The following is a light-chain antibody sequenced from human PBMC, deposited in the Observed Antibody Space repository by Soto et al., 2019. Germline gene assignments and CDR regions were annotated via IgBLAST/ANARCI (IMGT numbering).Light chain of an antibody. V-gene: IGLV1-51*01. Sequence: QSALTQPASVSGSPGQSITISCTGTSSDVGGYNYVSWYQHVPGAAPKLLIYDNNKRPSGIPDRFSGSKSGTSATLGITGLQTGDEADYYCGTWDSSLSGGVFGGGTKLTVL. CDR2: DNN. CDR3: GTWDSSLSGGV. CDR1: SSDVGGYNY. J-gene: IGLJ3*02.